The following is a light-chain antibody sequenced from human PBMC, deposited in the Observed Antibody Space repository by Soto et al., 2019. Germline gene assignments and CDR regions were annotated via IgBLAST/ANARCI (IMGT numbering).Light chain of an antibody. Sequence: ETVLTQSPGTLSLSPGERATLSCRASQSVSSIYLAWYQQKPGQAPRLLIYGASSRATGIPDRFSGSGSGXXXXXTISRLEPEXXALYYCQLYGSSPGTFGQGTKLEIK. V-gene: IGKV3-20*01. CDR3: QLYGSSPGT. CDR2: GAS. CDR1: QSVSSIY. J-gene: IGKJ2*01.